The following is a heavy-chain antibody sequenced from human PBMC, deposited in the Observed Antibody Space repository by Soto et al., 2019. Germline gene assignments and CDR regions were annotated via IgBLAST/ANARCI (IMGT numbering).Heavy chain of an antibody. V-gene: IGHV3-74*01. J-gene: IGHJ4*02. CDR3: TRATRHISTGPGAY. D-gene: IGHD3-10*01. CDR1: GFIFKMYW. Sequence: GGSLRLSCAASGFIFKMYWMHWVRQSPGKGLVWISRIYNDGTYSDYADSVRGRFTISRDNVNDTLYLQMNNLRAEDSGPYYCTRATRHISTGPGAYWGQGIQVTVYS. CDR2: IYNDGTYS.